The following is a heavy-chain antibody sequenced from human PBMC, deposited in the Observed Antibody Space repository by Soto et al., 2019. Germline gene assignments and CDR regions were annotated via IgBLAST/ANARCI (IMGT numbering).Heavy chain of an antibody. Sequence: ASVKVSCKASGYTFTSYGISWVRQAPGQGLEWMGWISAYNGNTNYAQKLQGRVTMTTDTSTSTAYMELRSLRSDDTAVYYCARVVVPAAMTSRYFDYRAQRTLVTVSS. J-gene: IGHJ4*02. V-gene: IGHV1-18*01. CDR2: ISAYNGNT. CDR3: ARVVVPAAMTSRYFDY. D-gene: IGHD2-2*01. CDR1: GYTFTSYG.